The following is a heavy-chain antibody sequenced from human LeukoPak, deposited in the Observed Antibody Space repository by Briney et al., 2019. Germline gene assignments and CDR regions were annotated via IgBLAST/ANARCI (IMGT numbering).Heavy chain of an antibody. D-gene: IGHD3-22*01. CDR3: ARGFPPRRYYDSSGYYSYYFDY. Sequence: ASVKVSCKASGYTFTDYYMHWVRQAPGQGLEWMGWINPHSGGTDHAQKFQGRVTMTTDTSTSTAYMELRSLRSDDTAMYYCARGFPPRRYYDSSGYYSYYFDYWGQGTLVTVSS. J-gene: IGHJ4*02. CDR2: INPHSGGT. V-gene: IGHV1-2*02. CDR1: GYTFTDYY.